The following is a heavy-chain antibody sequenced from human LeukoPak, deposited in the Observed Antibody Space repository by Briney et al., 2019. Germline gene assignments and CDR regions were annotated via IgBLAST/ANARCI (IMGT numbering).Heavy chain of an antibody. V-gene: IGHV3-23*01. J-gene: IGHJ4*02. D-gene: IGHD3-3*01. CDR1: GFTFSSYA. Sequence: GGSLRLSCAASGFTFSSYAMSWVRQAPGKGLEWVSAISGSGGSTYYADPVEGRFTISRDNSKNTLYLQMNSLRAEDTAVYYCAKSNDFWSGLPDYWGQGTLVTVSS. CDR3: AKSNDFWSGLPDY. CDR2: ISGSGGST.